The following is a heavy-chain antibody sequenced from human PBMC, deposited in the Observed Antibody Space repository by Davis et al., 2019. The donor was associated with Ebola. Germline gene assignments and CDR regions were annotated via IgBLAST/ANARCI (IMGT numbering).Heavy chain of an antibody. CDR1: GGSISSGGYY. V-gene: IGHV4-61*08. Sequence: PSETLSLTCTVSGGSISSGGYYWSWIRQHPGKGLEWIGYIYYSGSTYYNPSLKSRVTISVDTSKNQFSLKLSSVTAADTAVYYCARGVHREGSWKRSGPAAPNFDYWGQGTLVTVSS. CDR3: ARGVHREGSWKRSGPAAPNFDY. J-gene: IGHJ4*02. D-gene: IGHD2-2*01. CDR2: IYYSGST.